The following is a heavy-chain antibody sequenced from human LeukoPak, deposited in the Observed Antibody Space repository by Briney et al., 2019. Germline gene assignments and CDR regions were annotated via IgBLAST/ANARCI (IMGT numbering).Heavy chain of an antibody. CDR3: VRIIYFDY. CDR1: GFTFRSYG. V-gene: IGHV3-30*02. Sequence: GGSLRLSCAASGFTFRSYGMHWVRQAPGKGLEWVAFIRYDGSNKYYADSMKGRFTISRDNAKNTLHLQMNSLRAEDTAVYYCVRIIYFDYWGQGTLVTVSS. J-gene: IGHJ4*02. CDR2: IRYDGSNK. D-gene: IGHD1-14*01.